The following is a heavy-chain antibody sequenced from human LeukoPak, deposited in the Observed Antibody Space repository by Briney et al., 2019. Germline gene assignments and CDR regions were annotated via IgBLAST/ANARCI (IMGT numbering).Heavy chain of an antibody. Sequence: SETLSLTCTVSGGSISSYYWSWIRQPAGKGLEWIGRIYTSGSTNYNPSLKSRVTMSVDTSKNQFSLKLSSVTAADTAVYYCARAGSSNIYYYYGMDVWGQGTTVTVSS. D-gene: IGHD6-13*01. CDR1: GGSISSYY. V-gene: IGHV4-4*07. CDR3: ARAGSSNIYYYYGMDV. J-gene: IGHJ6*02. CDR2: IYTSGST.